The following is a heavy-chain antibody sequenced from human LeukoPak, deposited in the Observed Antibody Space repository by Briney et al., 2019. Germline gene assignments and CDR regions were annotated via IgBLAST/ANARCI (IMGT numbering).Heavy chain of an antibody. Sequence: SETLSLTCTVSGYSISSGYFWGWIRQPPGKGLEYIGTISHVGSTSYNPSLKNRVSISVDTSKNQFSLKLSSVTAADTAVYYCARRRNYGGNSGGLDYWGQGTLVTVSS. V-gene: IGHV4-38-2*02. CDR1: GYSISSGYF. CDR2: ISHVGST. CDR3: ARRRNYGGNSGGLDY. D-gene: IGHD4-23*01. J-gene: IGHJ4*02.